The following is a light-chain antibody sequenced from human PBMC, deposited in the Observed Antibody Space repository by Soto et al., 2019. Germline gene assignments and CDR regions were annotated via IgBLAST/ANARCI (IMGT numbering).Light chain of an antibody. J-gene: IGLJ2*01. CDR3: CSYAGSKMLI. V-gene: IGLV2-11*01. CDR1: SSDVGRYNY. Sequence: QSALTQPRSVSGSPGQSVAISCTGTSSDVGRYNYVSWYQQHPGRAPKLMIYDVTERPSGVPDRFSGSKSGYTASLTISGLQAEDEADYYCCSYAGSKMLIFGGGTKVTVL. CDR2: DVT.